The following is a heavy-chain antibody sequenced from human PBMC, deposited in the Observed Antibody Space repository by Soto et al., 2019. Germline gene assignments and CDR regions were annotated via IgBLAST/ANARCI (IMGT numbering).Heavy chain of an antibody. CDR3: ARDRVLGGGQQLVRLAY. J-gene: IGHJ4*02. CDR1: GFTFSSYG. Sequence: QVQLVESGGGVVQPGRSLRLSCAASGFTFSSYGMHWVRQAPGKGLEWVAVIWYDGSNKYYADSVKGRFTISRDNSKNTLYLQMNSLRAEDTAVYYCARDRVLGGGQQLVRLAYRGQGTLVTVSS. V-gene: IGHV3-33*01. D-gene: IGHD6-13*01. CDR2: IWYDGSNK.